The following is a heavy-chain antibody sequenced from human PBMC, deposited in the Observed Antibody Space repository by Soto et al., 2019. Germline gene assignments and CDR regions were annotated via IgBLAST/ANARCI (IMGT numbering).Heavy chain of an antibody. CDR3: ARDKDRLQLGGNYYYIMDV. CDR1: GGTFRTNA. J-gene: IGHJ6*02. Sequence: QVQLVQSGAEVKKPGSSVKISCKASGGTFRTNAFSWVRQAPGQGLEWMGGIIPIFPTPDYAQKFQSRVTLTADESTTTTYIELSSLRSEDTAIYYCARDKDRLQLGGNYYYIMDVWGQGTTVTVSS. V-gene: IGHV1-69*12. CDR2: IIPIFPTP. D-gene: IGHD1-1*01.